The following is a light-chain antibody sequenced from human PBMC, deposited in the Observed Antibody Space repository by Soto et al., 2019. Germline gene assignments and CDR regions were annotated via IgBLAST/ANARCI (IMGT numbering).Light chain of an antibody. V-gene: IGKV3-20*01. CDR3: QHYGSSSWT. Sequence: EIVLTQSPGTLSLSPGERGSLSCRASQSVSSSYLVWYQQKRGRAPRLLIYGASNRATGIPDRFSGSGSGTDFTLTISRLEPEDFAVYYCQHYGSSSWTFGQGTKVDI. CDR2: GAS. J-gene: IGKJ1*01. CDR1: QSVSSSY.